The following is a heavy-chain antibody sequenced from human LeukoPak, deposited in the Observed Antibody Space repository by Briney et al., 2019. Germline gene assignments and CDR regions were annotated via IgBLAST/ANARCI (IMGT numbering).Heavy chain of an antibody. CDR1: GFTFSSYG. Sequence: GGSLRLSCAASGFTFSSYGMHWVRQAPGKGLEWVADIWYDGSNKYYADSVKGRFTISRDNSKNTLYLQMNSLRAEDKAVYYCAKNLRDGDYVFDYWGQGTLVTVSS. J-gene: IGHJ4*02. D-gene: IGHD4-17*01. CDR3: AKNLRDGDYVFDY. CDR2: IWYDGSNK. V-gene: IGHV3-33*06.